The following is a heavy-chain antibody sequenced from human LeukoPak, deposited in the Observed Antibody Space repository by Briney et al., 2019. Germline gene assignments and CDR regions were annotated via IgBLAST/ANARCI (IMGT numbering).Heavy chain of an antibody. CDR2: INPNSGGI. CDR1: GYTFTSYY. V-gene: IGHV1-2*06. Sequence: GASVKVSCKTSGYTFTSYYIHWVRQAPGQGLEWMGRINPNSGGINYAQKFQGRVTLTRDTSISTAYMELSRLRSDDTAVYFCAREGSGTGCYSDYWGQGTLVTVSS. J-gene: IGHJ4*02. CDR3: AREGSGTGCYSDY. D-gene: IGHD3-22*01.